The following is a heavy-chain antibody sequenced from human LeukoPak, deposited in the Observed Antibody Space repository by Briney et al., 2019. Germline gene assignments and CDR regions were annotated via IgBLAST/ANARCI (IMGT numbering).Heavy chain of an antibody. CDR1: GFTFSSYW. CDR3: ARGGGLDV. V-gene: IGHV3-7*03. J-gene: IGHJ6*02. D-gene: IGHD3-16*01. Sequence: GGCLRLSCATAGFTFSSYWVNWARQAPGGGLGWVAIINHNGNVNYYVDSVKGRFTLSRDNDKNSQYLQLSNLRAEDKAVYFCARGGGLDVWGQGATVPVSS. CDR2: INHNGNVN.